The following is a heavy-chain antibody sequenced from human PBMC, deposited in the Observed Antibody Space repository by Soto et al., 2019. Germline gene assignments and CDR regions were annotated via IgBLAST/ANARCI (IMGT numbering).Heavy chain of an antibody. J-gene: IGHJ4*02. D-gene: IGHD2-15*01. CDR2: LSSSSSTI. Sequence: GGSLRLSCAASGFTFSSYSMNWVRQAPGKGLEWVSYLSSSSSTIYYADSVKGRFTISRDNATNSLYLQMNSLRDEDTAVYYCAKDSTPRLHCFSGYWGQGTVVTVSS. V-gene: IGHV3-48*02. CDR1: GFTFSSYS. CDR3: AKDSTPRLHCFSGY.